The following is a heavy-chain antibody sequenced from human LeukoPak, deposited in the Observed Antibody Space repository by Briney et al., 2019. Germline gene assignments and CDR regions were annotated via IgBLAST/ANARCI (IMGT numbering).Heavy chain of an antibody. Sequence: GESLKISCKGSGYSFTSYWIAWVRQMPGKGLEWMGIIYPGDSDTRYSPSFQGQVTISADKSISTAYLQWGSLKASDTAMCYCARHAADTAMVPGGGDYWGQGTLVTVSS. V-gene: IGHV5-51*01. D-gene: IGHD5-18*01. CDR2: IYPGDSDT. CDR3: ARHAADTAMVPGGGDY. J-gene: IGHJ4*02. CDR1: GYSFTSYW.